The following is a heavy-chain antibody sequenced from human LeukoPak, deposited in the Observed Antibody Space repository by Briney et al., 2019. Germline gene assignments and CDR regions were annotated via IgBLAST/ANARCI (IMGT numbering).Heavy chain of an antibody. V-gene: IGHV3-21*01. CDR2: ISGSSSYI. CDR1: GFTFNHYN. D-gene: IGHD6-25*01. Sequence: GGSLSLSCAASGFTFNHYNFHWLRQTPGKGLEWVSSISGSSSYIHYSDSVKGRFTISRDNAKKSLFRIMDSLRAEDTAVYYCARGSSNIAAANSPIDYLGQGTLVTVSS. J-gene: IGHJ4*02. CDR3: ARGSSNIAAANSPIDY.